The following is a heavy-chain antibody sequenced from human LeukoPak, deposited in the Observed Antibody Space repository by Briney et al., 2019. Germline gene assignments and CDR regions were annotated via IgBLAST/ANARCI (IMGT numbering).Heavy chain of an antibody. Sequence: PSETLSLTCTVPGGPINNYYWSWIRQPAGKGLEWIGRIYTSGNTNYNNYNPSLKSRVTMSVDTSKTQFSLELSSVTAADTAVYYCARGQQGFYYDSTGYPASFDSWGQGALVTVPS. CDR3: ARGQQGFYYDSTGYPASFDS. D-gene: IGHD3-22*01. CDR1: GGPINNYY. V-gene: IGHV4-4*07. CDR2: IYTSGNTNYN. J-gene: IGHJ4*02.